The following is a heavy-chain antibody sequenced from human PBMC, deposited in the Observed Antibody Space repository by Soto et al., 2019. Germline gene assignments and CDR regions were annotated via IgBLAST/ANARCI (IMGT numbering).Heavy chain of an antibody. CDR2: INPSGGST. V-gene: IGHV1-46*01. CDR3: ARDPMVVTANNYFDY. J-gene: IGHJ4*02. CDR1: GYTFTSYY. Sequence: ASVKVSCKASGYTFTSYYMHWVRQAPGQGLEWMGIINPSGGSTSYAQKFQGRVTMTRDTSTSTVYMELSSLRSEDTAVYYCARDPMVVTANNYFDYWGQGTLVTVSS. D-gene: IGHD2-21*02.